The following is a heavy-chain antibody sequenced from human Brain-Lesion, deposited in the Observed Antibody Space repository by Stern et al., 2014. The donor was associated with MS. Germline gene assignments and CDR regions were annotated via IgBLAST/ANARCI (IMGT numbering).Heavy chain of an antibody. CDR1: GYIFTGYY. CDR3: ARDQRGITIFGVVTDYYYLGMDV. J-gene: IGHJ6*02. D-gene: IGHD3-3*01. Sequence: VQLVVSGAEVKKPGASVKVSCKTSGYIFTGYYIHWVRQAPGQGLEWMAWINPNTGGPKYAQKFQGRVTMSRDTSISTAYVELSSLTSDDTAVYYCARDQRGITIFGVVTDYYYLGMDVWGQGTTVTVSS. V-gene: IGHV1-2*02. CDR2: INPNTGGP.